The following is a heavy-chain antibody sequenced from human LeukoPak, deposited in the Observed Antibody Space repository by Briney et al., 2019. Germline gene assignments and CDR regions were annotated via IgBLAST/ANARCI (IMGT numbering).Heavy chain of an antibody. CDR1: GFTFSSYW. Sequence: GGSLRLSCAASGFTFSSYWMSWVRQAPGKGLEWVANIKKDGSEKYYVDSVKGRFTISRDNAKNSLYLQMNSLRVEDTAIYYCAKVAHYYYGSESYYFFEHWGQGTPVTVSS. J-gene: IGHJ4*02. V-gene: IGHV3-7*01. CDR2: IKKDGSEK. D-gene: IGHD3-10*01. CDR3: AKVAHYYYGSESYYFFEH.